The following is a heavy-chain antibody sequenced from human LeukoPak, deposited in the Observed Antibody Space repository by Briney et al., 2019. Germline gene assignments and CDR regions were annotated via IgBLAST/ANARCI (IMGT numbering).Heavy chain of an antibody. CDR2: IRYDGSNK. CDR1: GFTFSSYG. CDR3: ARVADSSGWFALDH. Sequence: GGSLRLSCAASGFTFSSYGMHWVRQAPGKGLEWVAFIRYDGSNKYYADSVKGRFTISRDNSKNTLYLQMNSLRAEDTAVYYCARVADSSGWFALDHWGQGTLVTVSS. V-gene: IGHV3-30*02. D-gene: IGHD6-19*01. J-gene: IGHJ5*02.